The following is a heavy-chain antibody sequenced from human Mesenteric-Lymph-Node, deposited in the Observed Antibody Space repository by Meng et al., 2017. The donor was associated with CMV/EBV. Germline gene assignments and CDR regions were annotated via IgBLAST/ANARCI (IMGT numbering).Heavy chain of an antibody. V-gene: IGHV4-31*02. CDR2: IYYSGST. D-gene: IGHD5-18*01. CDR1: SISSGGYY. J-gene: IGHJ5*02. Sequence: SISSGGYYWSGTRQHPGKGLEWIGYIYYSGSTYSNPSLKSRVTISVDKSKNQFSLKQSSVTAADTAVYYRGRGYRGYSYGSRGWFDPWGQGTLVTVSS. CDR3: GRGYRGYSYGSRGWFDP.